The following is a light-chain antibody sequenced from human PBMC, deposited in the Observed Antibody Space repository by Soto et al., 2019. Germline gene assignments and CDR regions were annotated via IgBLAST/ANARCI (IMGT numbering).Light chain of an antibody. V-gene: IGKV3-11*01. CDR3: QRRRDWPST. CDR1: QSVSSY. Sequence: EIVLTQSPATLSLSPGERATLSCRASQSVSSYLAWYQQKPGQAPRLLIYDASNRATGIPARLSRSGSGTGVPLAISSLEPDDFAVYYCQRRRDWPSTFGGGTKVQIK. CDR2: DAS. J-gene: IGKJ4*01.